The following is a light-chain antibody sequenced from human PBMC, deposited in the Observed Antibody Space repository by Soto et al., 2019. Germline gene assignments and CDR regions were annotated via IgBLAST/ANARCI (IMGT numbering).Light chain of an antibody. CDR2: GAS. CDR3: QQYGSSPWWT. J-gene: IGKJ1*01. V-gene: IGKV3-20*01. Sequence: EIVLTQSPGTLSLSPGERATLSCRASQSVSSSYLAWYQQKPGQAPRLLIYGASSRATGIPDRFSGSGSGTDFTLTISRLEPEDFAVYYCQQYGSSPWWTFGLGTKVEIK. CDR1: QSVSSSY.